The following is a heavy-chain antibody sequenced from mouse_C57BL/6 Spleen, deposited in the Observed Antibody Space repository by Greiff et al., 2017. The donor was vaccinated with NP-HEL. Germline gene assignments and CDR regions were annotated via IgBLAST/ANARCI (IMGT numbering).Heavy chain of an antibody. J-gene: IGHJ3*01. D-gene: IGHD2-3*01. CDR3: TRDDGYSGFAY. CDR1: GFTFSSYA. CDR2: ISSGGDYI. Sequence: EVKVEESGEGLVKPGGSLKLSCAASGFTFSSYAMSWVRQTPEKRLEWVAYISSGGDYIYYADTVKGRFTISRDNARNTLYLQMSSLKSEDTAMYYCTRDDGYSGFAYWGQGTLVTVSA. V-gene: IGHV5-9-1*02.